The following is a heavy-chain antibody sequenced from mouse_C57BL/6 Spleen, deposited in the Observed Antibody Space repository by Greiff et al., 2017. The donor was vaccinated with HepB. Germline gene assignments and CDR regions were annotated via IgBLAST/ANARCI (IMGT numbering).Heavy chain of an antibody. CDR2: ISYDGSN. CDR1: GYSITSGYY. D-gene: IGHD2-4*01. CDR3: ARGGGYDSAWFAY. J-gene: IGHJ3*01. Sequence: DVKLQESGPGLVKPSQSLSLTCSVTGYSITSGYYWNWIRQFPGNKLEWMGYISYDGSNNYNPSLKNRISITRDTSKNQFFLKLNSVTTEDTATYYCARGGGYDSAWFAYWGQGTLVTVSA. V-gene: IGHV3-6*01.